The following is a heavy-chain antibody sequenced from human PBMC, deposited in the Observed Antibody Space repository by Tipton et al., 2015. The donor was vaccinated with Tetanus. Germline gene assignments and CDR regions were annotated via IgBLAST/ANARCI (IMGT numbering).Heavy chain of an antibody. V-gene: IGHV4-61*08. CDR2: VSSSGST. CDR3: AGVTAQRTELYFGH. CDR1: GGSLRGGDHY. J-gene: IGHJ4*02. Sequence: TLSLTCTVSGGSLRGGDHYWSWIRQPPGKGLEWLAYVSSSGSTNSNYSLKSRVTISMDRSKNQISLQLTSVTAADTAVYFCAGVTAQRTELYFGHWGQGTLVTVSS. D-gene: IGHD6-13*01.